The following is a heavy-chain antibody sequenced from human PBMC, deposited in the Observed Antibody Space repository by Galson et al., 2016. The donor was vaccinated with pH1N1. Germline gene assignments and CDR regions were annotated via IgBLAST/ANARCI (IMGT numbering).Heavy chain of an antibody. D-gene: IGHD3-22*01. J-gene: IGHJ3*01. V-gene: IGHV3-43*02. Sequence: SLRLSCAASGFIFDDFAMHWVRQVPGKGPEWVSVISGDGDTTFYTDSVKGRFTISRDNSKSSLYLEMQTLRTEDTALYYCSTAPLSYFDLNLDACAVWGQGTMVTVSS. CDR3: STAPLSYFDLNLDACAV. CDR1: GFIFDDFA. CDR2: ISGDGDTT.